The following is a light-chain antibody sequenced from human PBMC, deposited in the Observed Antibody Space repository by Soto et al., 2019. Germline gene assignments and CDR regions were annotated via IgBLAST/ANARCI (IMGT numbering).Light chain of an antibody. CDR3: QPYNSYWT. V-gene: IGKV1-5*03. Sequence: DIQMTQSPSTLSASVGDRVTITCRASQSISSWLAWYQQKPGKAPKLLNYKASSLESGVPSRFSGRGSGTEFTLTISSLQPDDFATYYCQPYNSYWTFGQGTKVEL. CDR2: KAS. J-gene: IGKJ1*01. CDR1: QSISSW.